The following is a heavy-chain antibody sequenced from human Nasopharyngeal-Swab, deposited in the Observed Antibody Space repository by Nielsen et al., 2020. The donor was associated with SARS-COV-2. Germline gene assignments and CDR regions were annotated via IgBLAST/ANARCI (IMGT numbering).Heavy chain of an antibody. CDR1: GDSTSTGRYS. Sequence: SETLSLTCAVSGDSTSTGRYSWDWIRQPPGKGLEWIGSIYYSGTTYYNPSLKSRVTISVDTSKNPFSLKLNSATAADTPVYYCARWRSWYNWLDPRCQGTQVIVSS. J-gene: IGHJ5*02. D-gene: IGHD6-19*01. CDR2: IYYSGTT. V-gene: IGHV4-39*01. CDR3: ARWRSWYNWLDP.